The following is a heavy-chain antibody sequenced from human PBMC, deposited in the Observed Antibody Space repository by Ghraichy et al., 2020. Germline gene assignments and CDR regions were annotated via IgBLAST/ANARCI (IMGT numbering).Heavy chain of an antibody. Sequence: GGSLRLSCAASGFTFSSYSMNWVRQAPGKGLEWVSSISSSSSYIYYADSVKGRFTISRDNAKNSLYLQMNSLRAEDTAVYYCAREGYDFWSGYYTPKKNNWFDPWGQGTLVTVSS. CDR3: AREGYDFWSGYYTPKKNNWFDP. J-gene: IGHJ5*02. CDR1: GFTFSSYS. V-gene: IGHV3-21*01. D-gene: IGHD3-3*01. CDR2: ISSSSSYI.